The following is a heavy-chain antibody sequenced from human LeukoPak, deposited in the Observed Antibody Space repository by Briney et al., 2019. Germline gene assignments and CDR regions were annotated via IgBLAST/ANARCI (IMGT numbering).Heavy chain of an antibody. V-gene: IGHV4-34*01. D-gene: IGHD6-19*01. CDR3: ARGSRRGSGWYYDY. J-gene: IGHJ4*02. Sequence: SETLSLTCAVYGGSFSGYYWSWIRQPPGKGLEWIGEINHSASTNYNPSLKSRVTISVDTSKNQFSLKLSSVTAADTAVYYCARGSRRGSGWYYDYWGQGTLVTVSS. CDR2: INHSAST. CDR1: GGSFSGYY.